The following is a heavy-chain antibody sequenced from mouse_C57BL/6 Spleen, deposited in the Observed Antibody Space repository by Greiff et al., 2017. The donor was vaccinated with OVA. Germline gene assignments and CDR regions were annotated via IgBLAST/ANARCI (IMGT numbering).Heavy chain of an antibody. CDR2: INPNYGTT. Sequence: LQESGPELVKPGASVKISCKASGYSFTDYNMNWVKQSNGKSLEWIGVINPNYGTTSYNQKFKGKATLTVDQSSSTAYMQLNSLTSEDSAVYYCARCYYYGSRPYYFDYWGQGTTLTVSS. J-gene: IGHJ2*01. CDR1: GYSFTDYN. V-gene: IGHV1-39*01. D-gene: IGHD1-1*01. CDR3: ARCYYYGSRPYYFDY.